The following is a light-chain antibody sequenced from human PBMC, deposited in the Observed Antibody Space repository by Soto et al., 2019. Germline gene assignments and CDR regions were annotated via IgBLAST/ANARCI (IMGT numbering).Light chain of an antibody. V-gene: IGKV1-27*01. J-gene: IGKJ3*01. Sequence: DIQMTQSPSSLSASVGDTVTITCRASQGISNSLAWFQQKPGRVPQFLIYAASTLQPGVPPRLSGSGSVTDFTLIISSLQPEAVATYYCQNYNTAPFTFGPGTRLEIK. CDR1: QGISNS. CDR2: AAS. CDR3: QNYNTAPFT.